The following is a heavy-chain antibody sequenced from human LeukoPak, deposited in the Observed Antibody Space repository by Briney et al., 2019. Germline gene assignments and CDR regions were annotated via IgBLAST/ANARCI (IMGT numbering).Heavy chain of an antibody. Sequence: GGSLRLSCAASGFTFSSYGMHWVRQAPGKGLEWVAFIRYDGSNKYYADSVKGRFTISRDNSKNTLYLQMNSLRAEDTAVYYCAKVDTVVTPIDAFDIWGQGTMVTVSS. CDR3: AKVDTVVTPIDAFDI. D-gene: IGHD4-23*01. V-gene: IGHV3-30*02. CDR1: GFTFSSYG. CDR2: IRYDGSNK. J-gene: IGHJ3*02.